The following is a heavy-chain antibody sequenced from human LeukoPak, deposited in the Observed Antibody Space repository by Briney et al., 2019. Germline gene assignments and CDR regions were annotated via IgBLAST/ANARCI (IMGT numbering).Heavy chain of an antibody. V-gene: IGHV4-59*01. CDR3: ARGYCSGGSCYGP. J-gene: IGHJ5*02. Sequence: SETLSLTCTVSGGSISSYYWSWIRQPPGKGLEWIGYIYCSGSTNYNPSLKSRVTISVDTSKNQFSLKLSSVTAADTAVYYCARGYCSGGSCYGPWGQGTLVTVSS. D-gene: IGHD2-15*01. CDR1: GGSISSYY. CDR2: IYCSGST.